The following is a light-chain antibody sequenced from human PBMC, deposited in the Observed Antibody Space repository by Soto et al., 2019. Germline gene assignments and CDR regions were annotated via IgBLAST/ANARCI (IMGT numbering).Light chain of an antibody. V-gene: IGLV1-44*01. CDR1: NSNIGSNT. Sequence: QSALTQPPSASGTPGQRVTISCSGSNSNIGSNTVNWYQQLPGTAPKLLIYYDNLRPSGVPDRISGSKSGTSASLAISGLQSDDEADYYCAAWDDSLNGRVFGTGPSSPS. CDR2: YDN. J-gene: IGLJ1*01. CDR3: AAWDDSLNGRV.